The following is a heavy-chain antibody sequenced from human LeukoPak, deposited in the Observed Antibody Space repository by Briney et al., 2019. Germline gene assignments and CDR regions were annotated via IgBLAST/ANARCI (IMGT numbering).Heavy chain of an antibody. D-gene: IGHD4-23*01. V-gene: IGHV1-69*04. CDR1: GDSFSSYP. CDR3: AREYPGGNSFHVIFHI. CDR2: IIPMLDIT. J-gene: IGHJ3*02. Sequence: GASVKVSCKASGDSFSSYPISWVRLAPGQGLEWMGRIIPMLDITDYAQKFQDRITITADKSTTTAYMELSSLRSEDTAVYYCAREYPGGNSFHVIFHIWGQGTMVSVSS.